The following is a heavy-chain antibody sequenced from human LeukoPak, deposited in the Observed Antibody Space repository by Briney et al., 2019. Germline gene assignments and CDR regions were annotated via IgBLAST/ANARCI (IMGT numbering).Heavy chain of an antibody. CDR2: LNGATGVT. J-gene: IGHJ4*02. CDR1: GLTFSTHA. V-gene: IGHV3-23*01. Sequence: QAGGSLRLSCAASGLTFSTHAMIWVWVRQAPGKGLEWVSALNGATGVTYYADSVKGRFALSRDSSDSTLYLQMNSLRVEDTAMYYCAIKDSLSGGWYWGYWGQGTQVAVSS. CDR3: AIKDSLSGGWYWGY. D-gene: IGHD6-19*01.